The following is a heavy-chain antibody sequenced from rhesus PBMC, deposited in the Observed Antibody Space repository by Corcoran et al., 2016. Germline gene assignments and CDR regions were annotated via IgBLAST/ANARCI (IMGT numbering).Heavy chain of an antibody. CDR3: ANTPDH. V-gene: IGHV3S5*01. CDR2: ITNRGSRT. Sequence: EAQLVETGGGLVQSGGSLRPSCAASGFTFSTYGMSWVRQAPGKGLEWVSGITNRGSRTFYADSVKVRFTISRDNSKNTLSLQMNSLRPEDTAVYYCANTPDHWGQGVLVTVSS. CDR1: GFTFSTYG. J-gene: IGHJ4*01.